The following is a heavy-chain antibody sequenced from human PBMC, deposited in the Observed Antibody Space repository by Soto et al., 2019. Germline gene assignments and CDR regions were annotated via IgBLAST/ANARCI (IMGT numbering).Heavy chain of an antibody. V-gene: IGHV4-61*08. J-gene: IGHJ4*02. CDR3: ASGHYYFDY. CDR1: GGSISDGAYY. Sequence: SETLSLTCTVSGGSISDGAYYWNWIRQPPGKGLEWIGYIYYTGSTNYNPSLKSRVTISVDTSKNQFSLKLSSVTAADTAVYYCASGHYYFDYWGQGTLVTVSS. CDR2: IYYTGST.